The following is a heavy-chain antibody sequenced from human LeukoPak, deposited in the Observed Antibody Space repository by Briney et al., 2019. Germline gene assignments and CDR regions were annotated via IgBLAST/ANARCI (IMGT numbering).Heavy chain of an antibody. CDR2: IIPIFGTA. J-gene: IGHJ5*02. CDR1: GGTFSSYA. Sequence: SVKVSCKASGGTFSSYAISWVRQAPGQGLEWMGGIIPIFGTANYAQKFQGRVTITTDESTSTAYMELSSLRSDDTAVYYCARGIVVVPAAIWWFDPWGQGTLVTVSS. CDR3: ARGIVVVPAAIWWFDP. D-gene: IGHD2-2*01. V-gene: IGHV1-69*05.